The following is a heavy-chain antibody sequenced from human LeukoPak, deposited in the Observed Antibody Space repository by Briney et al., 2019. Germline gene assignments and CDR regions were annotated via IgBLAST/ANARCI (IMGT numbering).Heavy chain of an antibody. CDR1: GFTFSSYW. CDR3: ARDNRGYSYSYYFDY. CDR2: IKQDGSEK. D-gene: IGHD5-18*01. Sequence: GGSLRLSCAASGFTFSSYWMSWVRQAPGKGLEWVANIKQDGSEKYYVDSVKGRFTISRDNAKNSLYLQMNSLRAEDTAVYYCARDNRGYSYSYYFDYWGQGTLVTVSS. J-gene: IGHJ4*02. V-gene: IGHV3-7*01.